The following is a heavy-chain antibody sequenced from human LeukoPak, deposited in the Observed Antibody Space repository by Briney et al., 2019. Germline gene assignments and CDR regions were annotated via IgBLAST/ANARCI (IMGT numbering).Heavy chain of an antibody. CDR3: ARVGYCSGGSCSGFDY. D-gene: IGHD2-15*01. J-gene: IGHJ4*02. CDR2: IYYSGGT. V-gene: IGHV4-59*12. CDR1: GGSISSYY. Sequence: SETLSLTCTVSGGSISSYYWSWIRQPPGKGLEWIGYIYYSGGTNYNPSLKSRVTISVDTSKNQFSLKLSSVTAVDTAVYYCARVGYCSGGSCSGFDYWGQGTLVTVSS.